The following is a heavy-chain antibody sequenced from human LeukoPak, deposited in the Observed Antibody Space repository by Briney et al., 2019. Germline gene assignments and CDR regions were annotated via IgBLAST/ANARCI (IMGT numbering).Heavy chain of an antibody. D-gene: IGHD1-26*01. Sequence: GGSLTLSCAASRFTFSIYAMHWVRQAPGKGLEWVAVISYDGSNKYYGDSVKGRFTISRDNSKNTLYLQMNSLSAEDTAVYYCARKWELGSYFDYWGQGALVTVSS. V-gene: IGHV3-30*04. CDR1: RFTFSIYA. J-gene: IGHJ4*02. CDR3: ARKWELGSYFDY. CDR2: ISYDGSNK.